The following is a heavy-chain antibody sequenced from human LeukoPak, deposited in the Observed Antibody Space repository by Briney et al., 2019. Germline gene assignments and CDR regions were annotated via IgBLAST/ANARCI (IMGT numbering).Heavy chain of an antibody. D-gene: IGHD5-12*01. CDR2: ISYDGSNK. CDR1: GFTFSSYG. J-gene: IGHJ4*02. Sequence: GGSLRLSCAASGFTFSSYGMHWVRQAPGKGLEWVAVISYDGSNKYYADSAKGRFTISRDNSKNTLYLQMNSLRAEDTAVYYCARGVISGYDYWGYYFDYWGQGTLVTVSS. CDR3: ARGVISGYDYWGYYFDY. V-gene: IGHV3-30*03.